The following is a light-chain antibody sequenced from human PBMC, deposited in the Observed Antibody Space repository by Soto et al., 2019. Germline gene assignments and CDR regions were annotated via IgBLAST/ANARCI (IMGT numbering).Light chain of an antibody. V-gene: IGKV3-15*01. CDR1: QSVSSN. CDR2: GAS. J-gene: IGKJ5*01. CDR3: QQYNNWPRPT. Sequence: EIVMTQSPATLSVSPGERATLSCRASQSVSSNLAWYQQKPGQAPRPLIYGASTRAPGIPARFSGSGSGTEFPLTISSLQSEDFAVYYCQQYNNWPRPTFGQGTRLEMK.